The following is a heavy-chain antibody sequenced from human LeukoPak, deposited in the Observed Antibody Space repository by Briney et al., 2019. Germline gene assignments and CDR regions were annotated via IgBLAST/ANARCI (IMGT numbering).Heavy chain of an antibody. CDR3: ARSYYYGFDF. CDR1: DGSLSSDY. CDR2: IYYSGST. Sequence: SETLSLTCTVSDGSLSSDYWSWVRQPPGKGLEWIGYIYYSGSTNYNPSLKSRVTISVDTSKNQFSLKLSSVTAADTAVYYCARSYYYGFDFWGQGTLVTVSS. V-gene: IGHV4-59*01. J-gene: IGHJ4*02. D-gene: IGHD3-10*01.